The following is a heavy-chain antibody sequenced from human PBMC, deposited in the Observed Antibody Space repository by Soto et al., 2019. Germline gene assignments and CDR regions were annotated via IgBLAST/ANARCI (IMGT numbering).Heavy chain of an antibody. J-gene: IGHJ6*02. Sequence: PGGSLRLSCAGSGLTFSSYNMNWVRQAPGKGLEWVSSISGSSSYIYYADSVKGRFTISRDNAKNSLYLQMNSLRAEDTAVYYCARGDYYYYGMDVWGQGTTVTVSS. CDR1: GLTFSSYN. V-gene: IGHV3-21*01. CDR2: ISGSSSYI. CDR3: ARGDYYYYGMDV.